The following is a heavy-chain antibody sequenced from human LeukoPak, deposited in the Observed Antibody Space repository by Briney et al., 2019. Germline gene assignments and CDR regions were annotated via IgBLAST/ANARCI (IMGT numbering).Heavy chain of an antibody. CDR3: VRERDDGFDV. Sequence: SQTLSLTCAISGDSVSSISCAWNWIRQSPSRGLEWLGRTYYRPKWYNDYAVSVKGRITISPDTSKIQFSLQLNSVTPEDTAVYYCVRERDDGFDVWGQGTMVTVSS. J-gene: IGHJ3*01. D-gene: IGHD5-24*01. V-gene: IGHV6-1*01. CDR1: GDSVSSISCA. CDR2: TYYRPKWYN.